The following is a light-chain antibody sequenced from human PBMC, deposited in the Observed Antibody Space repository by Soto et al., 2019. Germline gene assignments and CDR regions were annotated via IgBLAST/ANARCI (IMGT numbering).Light chain of an antibody. CDR1: QSVSSN. CDR3: QHYNNWPSLT. Sequence: EIVMTQSPATLSVSPGERATLSCRASQSVSSNLAWYQQKPGQAPRLLIYGASTRATGIPARFSGSGSGTEFTLSISSLHSEDFAVYSCQHYNNWPSLTFGGGTKVEIK. J-gene: IGKJ4*01. CDR2: GAS. V-gene: IGKV3-15*01.